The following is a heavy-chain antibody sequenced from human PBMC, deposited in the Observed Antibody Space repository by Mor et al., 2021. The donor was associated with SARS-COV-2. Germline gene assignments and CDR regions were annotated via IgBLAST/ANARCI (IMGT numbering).Heavy chain of an antibody. D-gene: IGHD3-9*01. Sequence: STSYADSVKGRFIISRDNSKNTLYLQMGSLRPEDMAVYYCARGGGSLTGYYYYFDYWGQGTLVTVSS. CDR3: ARGGGSLTGYYYYFDY. CDR2: ST. V-gene: IGHV3-64*02. J-gene: IGHJ4*02.